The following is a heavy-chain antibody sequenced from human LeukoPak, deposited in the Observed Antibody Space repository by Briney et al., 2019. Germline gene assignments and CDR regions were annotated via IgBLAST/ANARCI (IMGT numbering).Heavy chain of an antibody. CDR2: ISSSGSTI. CDR1: GFTFSSYE. V-gene: IGHV3-48*03. J-gene: IGHJ4*02. CDR3: AKAGLPIKVGATSCDY. Sequence: PGGSLRLSCAASGFTFSSYEMNWVRQAPGKGLEWLSYISSSGSTISYADSVKGRFTISRDNAKNSLYLQMNSLRAEDTAVYYCAKAGLPIKVGATSCDYWGQGTLVTVSS. D-gene: IGHD1-26*01.